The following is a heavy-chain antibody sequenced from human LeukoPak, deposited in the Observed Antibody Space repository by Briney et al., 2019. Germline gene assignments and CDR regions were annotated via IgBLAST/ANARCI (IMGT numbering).Heavy chain of an antibody. CDR3: ARGGSGAYCPGF. D-gene: IGHD3-10*01. CDR1: GYTFTNNA. Sequence: ASVKVSCKTSGYTFTNNAITWVRQAPGQGLEWMGWIGTYSGNKNLAQKFQGRVTMTTDTPTSTAYMELKSLRSDDPAVYFCARGGSGAYCPGFWGQGTLVIVSS. V-gene: IGHV1-18*01. CDR2: IGTYSGNK. J-gene: IGHJ4*02.